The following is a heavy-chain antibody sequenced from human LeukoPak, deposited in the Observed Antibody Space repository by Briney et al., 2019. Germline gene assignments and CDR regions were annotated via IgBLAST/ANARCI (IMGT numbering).Heavy chain of an antibody. CDR1: GFTFSSYA. CDR2: ISSNGGST. Sequence: GGSLRLSCAASGFTFSSYAKHWVRQAPGKGLEYVSAISSNGGSTYYANSVKGRFTISRDNSKNTLYLQMGSLRAEDMAVYYCARGRFGEQKPGDYWGQGTLVTVSS. J-gene: IGHJ4*02. D-gene: IGHD3-10*01. CDR3: ARGRFGEQKPGDY. V-gene: IGHV3-64*01.